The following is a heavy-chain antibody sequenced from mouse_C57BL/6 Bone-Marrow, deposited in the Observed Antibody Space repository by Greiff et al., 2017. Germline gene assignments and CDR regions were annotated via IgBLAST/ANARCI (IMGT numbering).Heavy chain of an antibody. CDR1: GYAFSSYW. CDR2: IYPGDGDT. CDR3: AREGGNYLYY. V-gene: IGHV1-80*01. J-gene: IGHJ2*01. Sequence: VQLQQSGAELVKPGASVKISCKASGYAFSSYWMNWVKQKPGKGLEWIGQIYPGDGDTNYNGKFKGKATLTADRSSSTAYMQLSSLTSEDSAVYFCAREGGNYLYYGGQGTTLTVAS.